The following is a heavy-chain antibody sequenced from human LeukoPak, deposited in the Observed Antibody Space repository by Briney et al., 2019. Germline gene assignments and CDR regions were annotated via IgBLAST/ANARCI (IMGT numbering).Heavy chain of an antibody. CDR2: SYTSGST. Sequence: PSQTLSLTCTVSGGSISSGSYYWSWIRQRAGRGLEWIGRSYTSGSTNYNPSRKSRVTISVDTSKNQYAPKLSSVTAADTAVYYCARGCATAFDYWGQGTLVTVSS. J-gene: IGHJ4*02. V-gene: IGHV4-61*02. D-gene: IGHD2-15*01. CDR3: ARGCATAFDY. CDR1: GGSISSGSYY.